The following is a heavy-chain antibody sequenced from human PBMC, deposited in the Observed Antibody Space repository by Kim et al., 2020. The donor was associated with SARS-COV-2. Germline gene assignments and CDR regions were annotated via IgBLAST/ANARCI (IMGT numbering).Heavy chain of an antibody. J-gene: IGHJ2*01. CDR2: ISYDGNTQ. CDR1: GFTFSTYG. Sequence: GGSLRLSCAASGFTFSTYGMHWVRQAPGKGLEWVAVISYDGNTQYYADSVKGRFTISRDNSKNILYLRMNSLRDEDTAVYYCAKGTTADNGYNWHFDLWGRGTLVTFSS. D-gene: IGHD5-12*01. CDR3: AKGTTADNGYNWHFDL. V-gene: IGHV3-30*18.